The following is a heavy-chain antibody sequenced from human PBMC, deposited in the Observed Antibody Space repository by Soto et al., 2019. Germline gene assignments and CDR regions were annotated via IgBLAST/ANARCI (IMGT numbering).Heavy chain of an antibody. V-gene: IGHV1-18*04. CDR2: INPSNANT. CDR3: ARDSTSPTCLSTNCPRGGWFDP. D-gene: IGHD2-2*01. J-gene: IGHJ5*02. CDR1: GYTFTNYG. Sequence: QVQLVQSGAEVKKPGASVTVSCKASGYTFTNYGISWVRQAPGQELEWMGWINPSNANTRYTESLQGRVTMTTDTSTSTASMELTSLRSDDTAVYYCARDSTSPTCLSTNCPRGGWFDPWGQGTQLTVSS.